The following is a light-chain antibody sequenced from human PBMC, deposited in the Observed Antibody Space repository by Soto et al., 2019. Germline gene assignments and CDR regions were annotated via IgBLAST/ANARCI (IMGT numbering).Light chain of an antibody. CDR1: SSNIGAGYD. CDR3: QSYDSSLSGSL. CDR2: GNS. V-gene: IGLV1-40*01. J-gene: IGLJ2*01. Sequence: QSVLTQPPSVSGAPGQRVTSSCTGSSSNIGAGYDVHWYQQLPGTAPKLLIYGNSNRPSGVPDRFSGSKSGTSASLAITGLQAEDEADYYCQSYDSSLSGSLFGGGTKLTVL.